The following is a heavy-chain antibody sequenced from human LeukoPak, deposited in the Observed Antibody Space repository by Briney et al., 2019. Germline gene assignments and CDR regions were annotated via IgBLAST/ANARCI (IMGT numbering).Heavy chain of an antibody. CDR2: ISAQHGQT. Sequence: ASVKVSCKTSGYSENFYGITWVRQVAGQGLEWMGWISAQHGQTEYAPNSQDRVTMTTDTYTNTAYMELRSLRSDDTAVYYCAREESIGSYQFLHDYWGQGTLVTVSS. J-gene: IGHJ4*02. V-gene: IGHV1-18*01. D-gene: IGHD3-10*01. CDR1: GYSENFYG. CDR3: AREESIGSYQFLHDY.